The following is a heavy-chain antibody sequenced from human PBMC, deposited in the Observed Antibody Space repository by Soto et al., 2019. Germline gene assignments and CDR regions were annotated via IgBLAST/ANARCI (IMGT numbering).Heavy chain of an antibody. CDR3: AHAGDYDLLTFDH. CDR2: IYWDDDK. J-gene: IGHJ4*02. Sequence: TCGFSGFSLSSYGMGVAWIRQPPGKALEWLALIYWDDDKRYSPSLKDRLAISKDTSSNQVVLTITNMDPGDTATYFCAHAGDYDLLTFDHWGPGTLVTVSS. D-gene: IGHD4-17*01. CDR1: GFSLSSYGMG. V-gene: IGHV2-5*02.